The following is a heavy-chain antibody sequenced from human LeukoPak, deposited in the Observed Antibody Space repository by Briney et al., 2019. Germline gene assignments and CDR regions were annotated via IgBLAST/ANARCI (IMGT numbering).Heavy chain of an antibody. CDR1: GYTFSNNF. CDR2: IDPNNDAT. CDR3: VREAEGYKRCDY. Sequence: GPSVNLSFNSSGYTFSNNFMHWVRHAPAHGLGGVGLIDPNNDATSYPHQPRDRVTMTRNITTYTLYMELSSLRSEDTAVYYCVREAEGYKRCDYWGEGTLVTVSS. D-gene: IGHD5-24*01. V-gene: IGHV1-46*01. J-gene: IGHJ4*02.